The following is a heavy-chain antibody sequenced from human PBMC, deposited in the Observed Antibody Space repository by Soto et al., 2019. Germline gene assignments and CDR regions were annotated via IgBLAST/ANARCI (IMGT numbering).Heavy chain of an antibody. CDR2: ISYDGSNK. CDR1: GFTFSSYA. J-gene: IGHJ3*02. Sequence: QPGGSLRLSCAASGFTFSSYAMHWVRQAPGKGLEWVAVISYDGSNKYYADSVKGRFTISRDNSRNTLYLQMNSLRAEDTAVYYCARDRGLGRDDAFDIWGQGTMVTVSS. D-gene: IGHD3-16*01. CDR3: ARDRGLGRDDAFDI. V-gene: IGHV3-30-3*01.